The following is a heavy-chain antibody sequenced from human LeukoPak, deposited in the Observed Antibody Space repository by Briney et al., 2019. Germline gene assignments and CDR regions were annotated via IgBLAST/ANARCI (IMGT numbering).Heavy chain of an antibody. Sequence: GGSLRLSCAASGLTFSKYSMTWVRQAPGKGLEWVSSISSDSNYIYYTDSVKGRFTISRDNAKNLLYLQMNSLRAEDTAVHYCARDVSRISDYWGQGTLVTVSS. D-gene: IGHD2-15*01. CDR1: GLTFSKYS. CDR2: ISSDSNYI. CDR3: ARDVSRISDY. J-gene: IGHJ4*02. V-gene: IGHV3-21*01.